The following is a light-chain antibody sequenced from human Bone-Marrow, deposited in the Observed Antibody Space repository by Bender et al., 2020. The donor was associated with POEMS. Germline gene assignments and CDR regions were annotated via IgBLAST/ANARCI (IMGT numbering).Light chain of an antibody. V-gene: IGLV2-14*03. CDR2: DVT. J-gene: IGLJ2*01. CDR1: SSDVGAYDY. CDR3: TSYTSGAAPYVV. Sequence: QSALTQPASVSGSPGQSITISCTGTSSDVGAYDYVSWYQQFPGRAPKLIIYDVTNRPSGVSDRFSGSKSGNTASLTISGLQADDEANFYCTSYTSGAAPYVVFGGGTTLTVL.